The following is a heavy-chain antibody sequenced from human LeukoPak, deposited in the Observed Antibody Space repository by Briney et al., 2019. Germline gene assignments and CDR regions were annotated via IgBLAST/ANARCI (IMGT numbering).Heavy chain of an antibody. D-gene: IGHD2-15*01. CDR3: ARARLRVALLGTDDAFDI. V-gene: IGHV3-7*01. CDR1: GFTFSNYW. CDR2: IKQDRSEK. Sequence: GGSLRLSCAASGFTFSNYWMNWVRQAPGKGLEWVANIKQDRSEKYYVDSVKGRFTISRDNGKNSLYLQMNSLRAEDTAVYYCARARLRVALLGTDDAFDIWGQGTMVTVSS. J-gene: IGHJ3*02.